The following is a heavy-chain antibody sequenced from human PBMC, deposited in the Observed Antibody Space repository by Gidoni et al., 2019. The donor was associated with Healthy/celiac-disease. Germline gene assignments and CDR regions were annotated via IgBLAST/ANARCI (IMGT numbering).Heavy chain of an antibody. CDR2: INPNSGGT. D-gene: IGHD6-13*01. Sequence: QVQLVQSGAEVKKPGASVKVSCKASGYTFTGYYMHWERQAPGQGLEWMGWINPNSGGTNYAQKFHGRVTMTRDTSISTAYMELSRLRSDDTAVYYCARESRDSSSWYYFDYWGQGTLVTVSS. CDR1: GYTFTGYY. CDR3: ARESRDSSSWYYFDY. V-gene: IGHV1-2*02. J-gene: IGHJ4*02.